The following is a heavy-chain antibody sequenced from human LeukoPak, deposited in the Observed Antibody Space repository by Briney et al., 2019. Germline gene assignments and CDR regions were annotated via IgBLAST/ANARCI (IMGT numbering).Heavy chain of an antibody. CDR2: SYYSGST. V-gene: IGHV4-59*01. CDR3: AREGSMGAAWFDY. J-gene: IGHJ4*02. CDR1: GGSISSYY. D-gene: IGHD3-16*01. Sequence: SETLSLTCTVSGGSISSYYWSWIRQPPGKGLEWIGYSYYSGSTNYNPSLKSRVTISVDTSKNQFSLKLSSVTAADTAVYYCAREGSMGAAWFDYWGQGTLVTVSS.